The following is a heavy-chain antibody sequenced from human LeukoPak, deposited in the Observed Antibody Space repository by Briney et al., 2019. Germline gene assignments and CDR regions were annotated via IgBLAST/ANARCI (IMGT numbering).Heavy chain of an antibody. CDR3: AASDSSGYCCDAFDI. Sequence: SETLSLTCTVSGGSISSYYWSWIRQPPGKGLEWIGYIYYSGSTNYNPSLKSRVTISVDTSKNQFSLKLSSVTAADTAVYYCAASDSSGYCCDAFDIWGQGTMVTVSS. CDR2: IYYSGST. J-gene: IGHJ3*02. V-gene: IGHV4-59*01. D-gene: IGHD3-22*01. CDR1: GGSISSYY.